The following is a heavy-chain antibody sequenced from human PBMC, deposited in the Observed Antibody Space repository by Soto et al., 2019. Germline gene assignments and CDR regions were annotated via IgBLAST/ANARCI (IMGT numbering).Heavy chain of an antibody. D-gene: IGHD2-15*01. J-gene: IGHJ3*02. CDR2: ISWNSGSI. Sequence: EVQLVESGGGLVQPGRSLRLSCAASGFTFDDYAMHWVRQAPGKGLEWVSGISWNSGSIGYADSVKGRFTISRDNAKNSLYLQMNSLRAEDTALYYCAKAGDIVVVATAFDIWGQGTMVTVSS. CDR1: GFTFDDYA. CDR3: AKAGDIVVVATAFDI. V-gene: IGHV3-9*01.